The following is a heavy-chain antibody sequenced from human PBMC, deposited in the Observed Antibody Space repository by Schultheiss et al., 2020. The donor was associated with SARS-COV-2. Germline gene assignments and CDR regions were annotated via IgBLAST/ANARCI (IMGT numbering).Heavy chain of an antibody. CDR1: GYTLTELS. Sequence: ASVKVSCKVSGYTLTELSMHWVRQAPGKGLEWMGGFDPEDGETIYAQKFQGRVTMTEDTSTSTVYMELSRLRSDDTAVYYCARVNDYYDSSGYAYWGQGTLVTVSS. CDR2: FDPEDGET. J-gene: IGHJ4*02. CDR3: ARVNDYYDSSGYAY. V-gene: IGHV1-24*01. D-gene: IGHD3-22*01.